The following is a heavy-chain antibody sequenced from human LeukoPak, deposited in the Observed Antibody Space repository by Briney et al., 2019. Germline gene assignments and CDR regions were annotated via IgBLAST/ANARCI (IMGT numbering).Heavy chain of an antibody. CDR1: GFTYSSYS. CDR3: ARDGEMPTIYFDY. CDR2: ISSSSSYI. V-gene: IGHV3-21*01. D-gene: IGHD5-24*01. J-gene: IGHJ4*02. Sequence: GGSLRLXCAASGFTYSSYSMNWVRQAPGKGLEWVSSISSSSSYIYYADSVKGRFTISRDNAKNSLFLQMNSLRAEDTAAYYCARDGEMPTIYFDYWGQGTLVTVSS.